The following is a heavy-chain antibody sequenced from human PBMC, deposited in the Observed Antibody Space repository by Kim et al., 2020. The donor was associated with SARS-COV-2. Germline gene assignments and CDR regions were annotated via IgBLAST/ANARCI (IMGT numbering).Heavy chain of an antibody. CDR2: TYYRSKWYN. J-gene: IGHJ4*02. V-gene: IGHV6-1*01. Sequence: SQTLSLTCAISGDSVSSNSAAWNWIRQSPSRGLEWLGRTYYRSKWYNDYAVSVKSRITINPDTSKNQFSLQLNSVTPEDTAVYYCAKTQDRYSSSWYAYFECRGQGNLVTVST. D-gene: IGHD6-13*01. CDR1: GDSVSSNSAA. CDR3: AKTQDRYSSSWYAYFEC.